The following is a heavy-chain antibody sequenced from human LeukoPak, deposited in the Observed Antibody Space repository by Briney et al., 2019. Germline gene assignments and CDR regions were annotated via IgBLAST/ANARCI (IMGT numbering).Heavy chain of an antibody. J-gene: IGHJ4*02. V-gene: IGHV3-23*01. CDR3: ANRDSSGWFPLDY. CDR1: GFTFSSYA. CDR2: ISGSGGST. Sequence: GGSLRLSCAASGFTFSSYAMSWVRQAPGKGLEWVSAISGSGGSTYYADSVKGRFTISRDNSKNTLYLQMNSLRAEDTAVYYCANRDSSGWFPLDYWGREPWSPSPQ. D-gene: IGHD6-19*01.